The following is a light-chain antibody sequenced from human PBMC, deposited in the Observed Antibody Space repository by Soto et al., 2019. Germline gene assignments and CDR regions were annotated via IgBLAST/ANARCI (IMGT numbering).Light chain of an antibody. Sequence: QSALTQPRSVSGSPGQSVTISCTGTSSEVGTYNYVSWYQQHPGKAPKLVIYDVTKRPSGVPDRFSGSKSGNTASLTISGLQAEDEADYYCCSYAGSSLWVFGGGTKLTVL. CDR3: CSYAGSSLWV. J-gene: IGLJ3*02. CDR2: DVT. V-gene: IGLV2-11*01. CDR1: SSEVGTYNY.